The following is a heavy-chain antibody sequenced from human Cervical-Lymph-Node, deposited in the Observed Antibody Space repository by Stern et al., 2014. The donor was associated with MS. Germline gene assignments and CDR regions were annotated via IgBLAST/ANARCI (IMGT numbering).Heavy chain of an antibody. CDR2: FDPDDGET. D-gene: IGHD2-21*01. J-gene: IGHJ6*02. CDR3: ASGGEMRRDGYYYYGMDV. CDR1: GYTLTELS. Sequence: QVKLVQSGAEVKKPGASVKVSCKVSGYTLTELSMHWVRQAPGKGLEWMGGFDPDDGETIYAQKFQGRVTMTEDTSTDTAYMELSSLRSEDTAVYYCASGGEMRRDGYYYYGMDVWGQGTTVTVSS. V-gene: IGHV1-24*01.